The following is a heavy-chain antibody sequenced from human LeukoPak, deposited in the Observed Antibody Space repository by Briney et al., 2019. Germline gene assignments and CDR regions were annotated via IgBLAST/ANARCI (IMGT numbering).Heavy chain of an antibody. V-gene: IGHV3-21*01. J-gene: IGHJ4*02. D-gene: IGHD7-27*01. CDR3: ARVSLRNWGRFDY. Sequence: GGSLRLSCAASGFTFSSYSMNWVRQAPGKGLEWVSSISSSSSYIYYADSVKGRFTISRDNAKNSLYLQMNSLRAEDTAVYYCARVSLRNWGRFDYWGQGTLVTVSS. CDR1: GFTFSSYS. CDR2: ISSSSSYI.